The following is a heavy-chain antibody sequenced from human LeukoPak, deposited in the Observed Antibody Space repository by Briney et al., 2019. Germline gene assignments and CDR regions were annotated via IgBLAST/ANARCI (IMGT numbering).Heavy chain of an antibody. J-gene: IGHJ4*02. D-gene: IGHD3-10*01. CDR1: GGSFSGHS. CDR3: AKEIRGRDADY. Sequence: PSETLSLTCAVYGGSFSGHSWSWTRQAPGKGLEWVSAISGSGGSTYYADSVKGRFTISRDNSKNTLYLQMNSLRSEDTAVYYCAKEIRGRDADYWGQGTLVTVSS. V-gene: IGHV3-23*01. CDR2: ISGSGGST.